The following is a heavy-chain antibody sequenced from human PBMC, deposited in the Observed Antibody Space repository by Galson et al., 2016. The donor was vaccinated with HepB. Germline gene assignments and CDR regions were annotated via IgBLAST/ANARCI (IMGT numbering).Heavy chain of an antibody. J-gene: IGHJ6*02. CDR1: GGTFSTYA. D-gene: IGHD3-22*01. V-gene: IGHV1-69*06. CDR3: ARNLYYYDSSGYYPPETFYYYGMDV. CDR2: IIPIFGTA. Sequence: SVKVSCKASGGTFSTYAVSWVRQAPGQGLEWMGGIIPIFGTAKYAQKFQGRVTITADKSTSTAHMELSSLRSEDTAVYYCARNLYYYDSSGYYPPETFYYYGMDVWGQGTTVTVSS.